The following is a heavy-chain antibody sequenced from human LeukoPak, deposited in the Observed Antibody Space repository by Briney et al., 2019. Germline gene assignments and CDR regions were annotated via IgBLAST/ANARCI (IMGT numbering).Heavy chain of an antibody. J-gene: IGHJ4*02. D-gene: IGHD3-22*01. Sequence: ASVNVSCKASGGTFSKYTISWVRQRPGQGLEWMGGIIPILGTANYAQKFQGRVTITADESTSTAYMELSSLRSEDTAVYYCAGREYYYDSSGYYPFDYWGQGTLVTVSS. CDR1: GGTFSKYT. CDR2: IIPILGTA. V-gene: IGHV1-69*13. CDR3: AGREYYYDSSGYYPFDY.